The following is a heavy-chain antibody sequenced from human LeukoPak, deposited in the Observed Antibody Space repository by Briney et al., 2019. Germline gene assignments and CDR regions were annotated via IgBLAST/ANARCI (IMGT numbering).Heavy chain of an antibody. CDR2: INSDGYSI. D-gene: IGHD6-19*01. CDR3: TRAGYSSGFDS. CDR1: GFTFSGYW. J-gene: IGHJ5*01. Sequence: PGGSLRLSCAASGFTFSGYWMHWVRQAPGKGLVWVSRINSDGYSITYADSVKGRFPISRDNAKNTLYLQMNSLIAEDTAVYFCTRAGYSSGFDSWGQGTLVTVSS. V-gene: IGHV3-74*03.